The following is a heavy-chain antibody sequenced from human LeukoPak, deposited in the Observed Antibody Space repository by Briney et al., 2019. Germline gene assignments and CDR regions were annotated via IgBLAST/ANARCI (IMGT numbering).Heavy chain of an antibody. D-gene: IGHD3-3*01. Sequence: SETLSLTCTVSGGSISSGGYYWSWIRQHPGKGLEWIGYIYYSGSTYYNPSLKSRVTISVDTSKNQFSLKLSSVTAADTAAYYCARVCYDFWSGYYTRWFDPWGQGTLVTVSS. CDR2: IYYSGST. CDR1: GGSISSGGYY. J-gene: IGHJ5*02. V-gene: IGHV4-31*03. CDR3: ARVCYDFWSGYYTRWFDP.